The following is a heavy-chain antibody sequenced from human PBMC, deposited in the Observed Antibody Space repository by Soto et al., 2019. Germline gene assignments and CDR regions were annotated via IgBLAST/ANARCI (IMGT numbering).Heavy chain of an antibody. V-gene: IGHV1-2*04. Sequence: QMQLVQSGAEVRKPGASVTVSCRSSGDSFNDYYIHGVRQAPGQGFEWMGWINPNGGVTKYAQKFQGWVSMTRDTSIRTVYMQLSRLRSDDTAVYYCARESGGATATLDYYYFYMDVWGTGTTVTVSS. D-gene: IGHD5-12*01. CDR1: GDSFNDYY. CDR3: ARESGGATATLDYYYFYMDV. CDR2: INPNGGVT. J-gene: IGHJ6*03.